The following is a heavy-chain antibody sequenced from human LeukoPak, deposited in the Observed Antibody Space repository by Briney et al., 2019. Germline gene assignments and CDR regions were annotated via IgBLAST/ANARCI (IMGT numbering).Heavy chain of an antibody. J-gene: IGHJ3*02. CDR3: AKDRLGTLDAFDI. D-gene: IGHD3-9*01. Sequence: GRSLRLSCAASGFTFSSYGMHWVRQAPGKGLEWMAVISYDGNNKYYADSVKGRFTISRDNSKSTLYLQIDSLRAEDTAVYYCAKDRLGTLDAFDIWGQGTMVTVSS. CDR2: ISYDGNNK. V-gene: IGHV3-30*18. CDR1: GFTFSSYG.